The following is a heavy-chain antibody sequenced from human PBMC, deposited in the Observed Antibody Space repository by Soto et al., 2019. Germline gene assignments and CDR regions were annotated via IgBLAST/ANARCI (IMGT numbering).Heavy chain of an antibody. CDR1: GFSISSSSYY. CDR3: ARDLGIAVAGTEGGFDY. J-gene: IGHJ4*02. V-gene: IGHV4-31*03. Sequence: SETLSHTCTFSGFSISSSSYYLGWIRQPPGKGLEWIGYIYYSGSTYYNPSLKSRVTISVDTSKNQFSLKLSSVTAADTAVYYCARDLGIAVAGTEGGFDYWGQGTLVTVSS. CDR2: IYYSGST. D-gene: IGHD6-19*01.